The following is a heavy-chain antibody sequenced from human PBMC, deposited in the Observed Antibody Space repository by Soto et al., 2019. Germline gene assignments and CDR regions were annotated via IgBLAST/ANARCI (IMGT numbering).Heavy chain of an antibody. Sequence: EVPLVESGGGLVQPGGSLRLSCAASGFTFSSYWMHWVRQAPGKGLVWVSRINSDGSSTSYADSVKGRFTISRDNAKNTLYLQMNSLRAEDTAVYYCVRTSLVVAAATREDYWGRGTLVTVSS. CDR1: GFTFSSYW. J-gene: IGHJ4*02. V-gene: IGHV3-74*01. CDR3: VRTSLVVAAATREDY. D-gene: IGHD2-15*01. CDR2: INSDGSST.